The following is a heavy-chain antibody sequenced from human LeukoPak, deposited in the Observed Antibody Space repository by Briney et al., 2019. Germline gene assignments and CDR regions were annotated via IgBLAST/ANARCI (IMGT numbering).Heavy chain of an antibody. CDR3: AKDNRPYYYDSSFDY. D-gene: IGHD3-22*01. Sequence: SGGSLRLSCAASGFTFDDYAMHWVRQAPGKGLEWVSGISWNSGSIGYADSVKGRFTISRDNAENSLYLQMNSLRAEDTALYYCAKDNRPYYYDSSFDYWGQGTLVAVSS. CDR2: ISWNSGSI. V-gene: IGHV3-9*01. J-gene: IGHJ4*02. CDR1: GFTFDDYA.